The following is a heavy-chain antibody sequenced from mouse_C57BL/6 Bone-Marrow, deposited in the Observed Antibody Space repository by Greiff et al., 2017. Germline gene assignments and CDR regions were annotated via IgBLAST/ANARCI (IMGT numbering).Heavy chain of an antibody. Sequence: QVQLQQPGAELMKPGASVKLSCKATGYTFTGYWIEWVKQRPGHGLEWIGEIFPGSGSTNYNEKFKGKATFTVDTSSNTAYMQLSSLTTVDSAIYYCASFPLYGNLDYYDAIDYGGQGTSVTVSS. CDR2: IFPGSGST. J-gene: IGHJ4*01. V-gene: IGHV1-9*01. CDR3: ASFPLYGNLDYYDAIDY. CDR1: GYTFTGYW. D-gene: IGHD2-1*01.